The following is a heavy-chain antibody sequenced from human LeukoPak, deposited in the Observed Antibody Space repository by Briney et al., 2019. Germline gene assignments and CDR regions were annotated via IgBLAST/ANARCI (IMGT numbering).Heavy chain of an antibody. V-gene: IGHV4-39*07. CDR2: IYYSGTT. CDR3: AKGAGGFSYYNWFDP. D-gene: IGHD5-18*01. J-gene: IGHJ5*02. CDR1: GGSFSSYY. Sequence: SETLSLTCNVYGGSFSSYYWGWIRQPPGKGLEWIGSIYYSGTTHYNPSLESRVTISVDTSKNQFSLKLASVTAADTAIYYCAKGAGGFSYYNWFDPWGQGTLVTVSS.